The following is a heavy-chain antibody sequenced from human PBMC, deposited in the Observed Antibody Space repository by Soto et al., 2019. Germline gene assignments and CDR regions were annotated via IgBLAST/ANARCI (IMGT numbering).Heavy chain of an antibody. Sequence: DVQLVESGGGLAQPGRSLRISCVASGFTFDDYAMHWVRLSPGKGLEWVSGINWNSATVGYADSVKGRFTISRDNAKNSLFLQMSSLRPEDTAFYYCAKSASFDFGSASQELWGQGTLVTVSS. J-gene: IGHJ4*02. D-gene: IGHD3-10*01. CDR3: AKSASFDFGSASQEL. CDR1: GFTFDDYA. V-gene: IGHV3-9*01. CDR2: INWNSATV.